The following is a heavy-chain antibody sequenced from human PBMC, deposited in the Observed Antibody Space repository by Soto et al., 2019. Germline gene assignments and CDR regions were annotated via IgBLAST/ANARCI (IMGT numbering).Heavy chain of an antibody. CDR3: ARGVGVVPAAIACYMDV. CDR2: IYPGDSDT. D-gene: IGHD2-2*02. Sequence: PGESLKISCKGSGYSFTSYWIGWVRQMPGKGLEWMGIIYPGDSDTRYSPSFQGQVTMTTDTSTSTAYMELRSLRSDDTAVYYCARGVGVVPAAIACYMDVWGKGTTVTVSS. CDR1: GYSFTSYW. J-gene: IGHJ6*03. V-gene: IGHV5-51*01.